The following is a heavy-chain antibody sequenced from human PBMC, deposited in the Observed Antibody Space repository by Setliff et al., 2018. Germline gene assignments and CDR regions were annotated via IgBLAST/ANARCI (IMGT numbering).Heavy chain of an antibody. J-gene: IGHJ6*03. CDR1: GFTFSSYS. Sequence: GGSLRLSCAASGFTFSSYSMNWVRQAQGKGLEWVSSISSSSSYIYYADSVKSRFTSSRDSSRNTVDLQMSSLRPEDTALYYCARSTENFSGEYFYFFYYMDVWGKGTTVTVSS. CDR2: ISSSSSYI. CDR3: ARSTENFSGEYFYFFYYMDV. V-gene: IGHV3-21*01. D-gene: IGHD3-10*01.